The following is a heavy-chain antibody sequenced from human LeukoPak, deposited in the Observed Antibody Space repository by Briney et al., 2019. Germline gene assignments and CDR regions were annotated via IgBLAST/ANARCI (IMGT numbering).Heavy chain of an antibody. D-gene: IGHD2-15*01. Sequence: SETLSLTCTVSGGSISSYYWSWIRQPAGKGLEWIGRIYTSGSTNYNPSLKSRVTMSVDTSKNQFSLKLSSVTAADTAMYYCARDNCSGGSCYSGAPDAFDIWGQGTMVTVSS. J-gene: IGHJ3*02. CDR3: ARDNCSGGSCYSGAPDAFDI. CDR2: IYTSGST. CDR1: GGSISSYY. V-gene: IGHV4-4*07.